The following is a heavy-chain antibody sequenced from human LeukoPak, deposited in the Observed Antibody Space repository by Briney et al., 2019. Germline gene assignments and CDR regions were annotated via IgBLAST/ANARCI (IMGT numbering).Heavy chain of an antibody. CDR1: GGSINSGTYY. CDR3: ARLDYGDYEGWWFDP. J-gene: IGHJ5*02. V-gene: IGHV4-61*02. CDR2: IYSSGST. Sequence: SETLSLTCTVSGGSINSGTYYWGWIRQPAGKGLEWIGRIYSSGSTNYNPSLKSRVTISVDTSKNQFSLKLSSVTAADTAVYYCARLDYGDYEGWWFDPWGQGTLVTVSS. D-gene: IGHD4-17*01.